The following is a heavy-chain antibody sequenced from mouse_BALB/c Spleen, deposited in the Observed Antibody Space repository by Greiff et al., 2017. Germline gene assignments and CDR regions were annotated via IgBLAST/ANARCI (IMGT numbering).Heavy chain of an antibody. V-gene: IGHV5-9*03. CDR2: ISSGGGNT. Sequence: DVMLVESGGGLVKPGGSLKLSCAASGFTFSSYTMSWVRQTPEKRLEWVATISSGGGNTYYPDSVKGRFTISRDNAKNNLYLQMSSLRSEDTALYYCARYGGYGYAMDYWGQGTSVTVSS. J-gene: IGHJ4*01. CDR1: GFTFSSYT. D-gene: IGHD2-14*01. CDR3: ARYGGYGYAMDY.